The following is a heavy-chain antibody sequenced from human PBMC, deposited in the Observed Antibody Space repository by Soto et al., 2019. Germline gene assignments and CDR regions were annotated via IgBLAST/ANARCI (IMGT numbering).Heavy chain of an antibody. CDR1: GFSLSTYEVG. V-gene: IGHV2-5*02. D-gene: IGHD3-10*01. CDR2: ITWDDDK. Sequence: ITLKESGPTLVEPTQTLTLTCTFSGFSLSTYEVGVGWIRQPPGKALEWVALITWDDDKRYRASLSSRLTINKDTSKNQVVLTITNMDPVDTGSYDWAHNLMSGPLDYSPHWGQGTLVTVSS. J-gene: IGHJ1*01. CDR3: AHNLMSGPLDYSPH.